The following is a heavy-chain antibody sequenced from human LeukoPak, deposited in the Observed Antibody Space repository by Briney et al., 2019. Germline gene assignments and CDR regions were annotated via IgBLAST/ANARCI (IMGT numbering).Heavy chain of an antibody. V-gene: IGHV4-59*01. Sequence: SETLSLTCIVSGGSISSYYWSWIRQPPGKGLEWIGYIYYSGSTNYNPSLKSRVTISVDTSKNQFSLKLSSVTAADTAVYYCARDNDYYDSSGYYYGMDVWGQGTTVTVSS. D-gene: IGHD3-22*01. CDR2: IYYSGST. CDR3: ARDNDYYDSSGYYYGMDV. CDR1: GGSISSYY. J-gene: IGHJ6*02.